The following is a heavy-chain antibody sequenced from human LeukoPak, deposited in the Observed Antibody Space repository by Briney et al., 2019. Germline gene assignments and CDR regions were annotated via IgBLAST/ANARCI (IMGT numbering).Heavy chain of an antibody. V-gene: IGHV4-39*01. J-gene: IGHJ4*02. Sequence: PSETLSLTCTVSGGSISSGGYYWGWIRQPPGKGLEWIGTIYYIGSTYYNPSLKSRVTISVDTSKNQFSLKLTSVTAADTAVYYCARLFYSWNGADYWGQGTLVTVSS. CDR2: IYYIGST. CDR3: ARLFYSWNGADY. CDR1: GGSISSGGYY. D-gene: IGHD1-20*01.